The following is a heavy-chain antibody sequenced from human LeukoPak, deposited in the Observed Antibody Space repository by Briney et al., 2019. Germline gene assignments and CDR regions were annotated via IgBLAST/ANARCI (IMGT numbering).Heavy chain of an antibody. CDR1: GGSISSYY. D-gene: IGHD3-10*01. CDR3: AREGPGRFGAPGPNVYSIDY. CDR2: IYYSGST. J-gene: IGHJ4*02. Sequence: PSETLSLTCTVSGGSISSYYWSWIRQPPGKGLEWIVYIYYSGSTNYNPSLKRRVTISVDTCKNQYSLKLSSVTAADTAVYFCAREGPGRFGAPGPNVYSIDYWGQGALVTVPS. V-gene: IGHV4-59*01.